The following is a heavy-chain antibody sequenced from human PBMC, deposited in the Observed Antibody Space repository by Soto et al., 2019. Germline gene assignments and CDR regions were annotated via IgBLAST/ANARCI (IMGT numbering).Heavy chain of an antibody. V-gene: IGHV3-66*01. CDR1: GFTVSSYY. D-gene: IGHD2-15*01. CDR3: ARDDVLCEGGRCYGVPLDV. Sequence: SGGSLRLSCAASGFTVSSYYMSWVRQAPGKGLEWVALIQNIGPTYYADSVKGRFTISRDTSENTLHLQMDSLRAEDTAVYYCARDDVLCEGGRCYGVPLDVWGKGTKVTVSS. CDR2: IQNIGPT. J-gene: IGHJ6*04.